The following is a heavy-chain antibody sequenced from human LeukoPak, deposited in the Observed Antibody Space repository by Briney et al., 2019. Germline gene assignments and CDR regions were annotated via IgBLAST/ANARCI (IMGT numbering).Heavy chain of an antibody. J-gene: IGHJ6*02. CDR3: AQTYDILTAPGRYYYYGMDV. Sequence: ASVKVSCKASGYTFTGCYMHWVRQAPGQGLEWMGWINPNSGGTNYAQKFQGRVTMTRDTSISTAYMELSRLRSDDTAVYYCAQTYDILTAPGRYYYYGMDVWGQGTTVTVSS. CDR2: INPNSGGT. V-gene: IGHV1-2*02. D-gene: IGHD3-9*01. CDR1: GYTFTGCY.